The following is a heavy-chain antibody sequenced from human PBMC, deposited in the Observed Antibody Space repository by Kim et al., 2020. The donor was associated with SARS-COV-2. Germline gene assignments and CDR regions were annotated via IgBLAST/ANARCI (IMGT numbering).Heavy chain of an antibody. CDR1: NDSISSGYY. V-gene: IGHV4-31*03. Sequence: SETLSLTCTVSNDSISSGYYWSWIRQHPGKGLEWIGYIYHSGTTYFNPSLKSRVTISLDTFKNQFSLNLSSVTAADTAVYYCARDQGFWTDYWGQGTLVT. CDR3: ARDQGFWTDY. CDR2: IYHSGTT. J-gene: IGHJ4*02. D-gene: IGHD3-3*01.